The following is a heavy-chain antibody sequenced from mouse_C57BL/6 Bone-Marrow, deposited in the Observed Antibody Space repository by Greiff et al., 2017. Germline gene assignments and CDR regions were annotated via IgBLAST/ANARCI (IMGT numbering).Heavy chain of an antibody. Sequence: VKVVESGAELVKPGASVKLSCKASGYTFTEYTIHWVKQRSGQGLEWIGWFYPGSGSIKYNEKFKDKATLTADKSSSTVYMELSRLTSEDAAVYFCARHEVGNYVGDYFDYWGQGTTLTVSS. CDR2: FYPGSGSI. V-gene: IGHV1-62-2*01. CDR3: ARHEVGNYVGDYFDY. CDR1: GYTFTEYT. J-gene: IGHJ2*01. D-gene: IGHD2-1*01.